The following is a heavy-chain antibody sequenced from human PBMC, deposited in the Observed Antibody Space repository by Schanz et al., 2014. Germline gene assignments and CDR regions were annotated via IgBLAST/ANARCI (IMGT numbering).Heavy chain of an antibody. Sequence: VQLVESGGGLVQPGGSLRLSCAASGFTFSSYGMHWVRQVPGKGLEWIGEVNHGGYTNYNPSLKSRVTVAVDMSKNQFPWRLSSVTAADTAAYYCATWSGTRLFHNWGQGTLVTVSS. CDR3: ATWSGTRLFHN. V-gene: IGHV4-34*08. D-gene: IGHD1-7*01. CDR1: GFTFSSYG. CDR2: VNHGGYT. J-gene: IGHJ4*02.